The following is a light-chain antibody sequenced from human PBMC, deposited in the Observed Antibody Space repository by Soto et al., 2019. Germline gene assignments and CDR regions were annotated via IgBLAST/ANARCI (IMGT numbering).Light chain of an antibody. V-gene: IGLV1-51*01. CDR2: DDN. CDR3: GSWDSSLSAYV. CDR1: SSNIGGNS. J-gene: IGLJ1*01. Sequence: SVLTQPPSWSAAPGQKVTISCSGSSSNIGGNSVSWYQQLPGTAPKLLIYDDNKRPSGIPDRFSGSKSGTSATLGITGFQTGDEADYYCGSWDSSLSAYVLGTGTKVTGL.